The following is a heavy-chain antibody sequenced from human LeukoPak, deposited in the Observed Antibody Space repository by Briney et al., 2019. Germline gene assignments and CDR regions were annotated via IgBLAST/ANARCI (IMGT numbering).Heavy chain of an antibody. D-gene: IGHD4-17*01. CDR1: GFTVSSFV. J-gene: IGHJ4*02. CDR2: ISSSGGTM. V-gene: IGHV3-48*03. Sequence: GGSLRLSCEASGFTVSSFVINWVRQAPGKGLEWGSYISSSGGTMDYADSVKGRFTVSRDNGKKLVHLQLNSLRAEDTAVYFCARIPHPDYADAQWGQGTLVTVSS. CDR3: ARIPHPDYADAQ.